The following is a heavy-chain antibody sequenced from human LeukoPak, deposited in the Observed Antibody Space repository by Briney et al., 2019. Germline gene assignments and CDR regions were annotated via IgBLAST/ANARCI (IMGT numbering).Heavy chain of an antibody. D-gene: IGHD6-19*01. Sequence: RGSLRRSCAASGFTVSSYYMYWVLQAPGKGLELFSFIYSGGSTYYADSEKGRFTISRDNSKNTLYLQMNSLGAEDTAVYYCARGSGWDFDYWGQGTLVTVSS. CDR3: ARGSGWDFDY. V-gene: IGHV3-66*01. J-gene: IGHJ4*02. CDR2: IYSGGST. CDR1: GFTVSSYY.